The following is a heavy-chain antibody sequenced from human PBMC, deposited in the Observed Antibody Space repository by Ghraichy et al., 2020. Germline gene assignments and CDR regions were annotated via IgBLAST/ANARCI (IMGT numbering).Heavy chain of an antibody. CDR3: AKDLIAAGSGHYYVMDV. V-gene: IGHV3-30*18. CDR1: GVTFSSYG. Sequence: GESLNISCAASGVTFSSYGIHWVRQAPGKGLEWVTYLSFDGSHEYYADSVKGRFTISRDNSKNMVYLQMNSLRDEDTAVYYCAKDLIAAGSGHYYVMDVWGQGTTVTVSS. J-gene: IGHJ6*02. D-gene: IGHD6-13*01. CDR2: LSFDGSHE.